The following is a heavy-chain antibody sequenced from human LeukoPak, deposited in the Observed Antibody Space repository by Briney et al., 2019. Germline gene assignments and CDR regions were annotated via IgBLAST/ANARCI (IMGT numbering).Heavy chain of an antibody. CDR1: GFTFDDYA. D-gene: IGHD6-13*01. CDR3: ARDRAAAGIKAGPSD. Sequence: GGSLRLSCAASGFTFDDYAMHWVRQAPGKGLEWVSGISWNSGSIGYADSVKGRFTISRDNSKNTLYLQMNSLRAEDTAVYYCARDRAAAGIKAGPSDWGQGTLVTVSS. V-gene: IGHV3-9*01. J-gene: IGHJ4*02. CDR2: ISWNSGSI.